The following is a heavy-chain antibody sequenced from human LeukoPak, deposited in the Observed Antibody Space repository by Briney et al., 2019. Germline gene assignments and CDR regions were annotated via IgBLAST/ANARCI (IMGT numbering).Heavy chain of an antibody. J-gene: IGHJ4*02. V-gene: IGHV4-31*03. CDR2: IFYSGST. CDR1: GDSISSATYY. CDR3: ARVSSSGYYDVEYFFDY. D-gene: IGHD3-22*01. Sequence: SETLSLTCTVSGDSISSATYYWGWIRHHPGKGLEWNGHIFYSGSTYYNPSLKSRITISVDTSKNQFSLKLGSVTAADTAVYYCARVSSSGYYDVEYFFDYWGQGTLVTVSS.